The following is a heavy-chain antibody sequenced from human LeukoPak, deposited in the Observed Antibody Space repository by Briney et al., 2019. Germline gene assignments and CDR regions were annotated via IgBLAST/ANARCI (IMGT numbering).Heavy chain of an antibody. CDR1: GGSIGSTTYY. J-gene: IGHJ3*02. CDR3: ARHKQSGTYYDAFDI. V-gene: IGHV4-39*01. D-gene: IGHD1-26*01. Sequence: SETLSLTCTVSGGSIGSTTYYWGWIRQPPGKELECIGSIYYSGSTYYNPSLKSRVTISLDTSKNQFSLKLSSVTAADTAVYYCARHKQSGTYYDAFDIWGQGTMVTVSS. CDR2: IYYSGST.